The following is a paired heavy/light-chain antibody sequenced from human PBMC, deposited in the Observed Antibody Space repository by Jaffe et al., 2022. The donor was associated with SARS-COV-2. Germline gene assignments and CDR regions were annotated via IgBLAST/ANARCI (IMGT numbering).Heavy chain of an antibody. CDR1: GFTFSSYS. D-gene: IGHD6-19*01. V-gene: IGHV3-21*01. CDR3: ARGGGSGWSWDDY. CDR2: ISSISNYI. J-gene: IGHJ4*02. Sequence: EVQLVESGGGLVKPGGSLRLSCAASGFTFSSYSMSWVRQAPGKGLEWVSSISSISNYIYYADSVKGRFTISRDNARNSLYLQMNSLRAEDTAVYYCARGGGSGWSWDDYWGQGTLVTVSS.
Light chain of an antibody. Sequence: EIVMTQSPATLSVSPGERATLSCRASQSVSSNLAWYQQKPGQAPRLLIYGASTRATGIPARFSGSGSGAEFTLTISNLQSEDFAVYYCQQYNNWPRTFGQGTKVEIK. V-gene: IGKV3D-15*01. CDR1: QSVSSN. J-gene: IGKJ1*01. CDR3: QQYNNWPRT. CDR2: GAS.